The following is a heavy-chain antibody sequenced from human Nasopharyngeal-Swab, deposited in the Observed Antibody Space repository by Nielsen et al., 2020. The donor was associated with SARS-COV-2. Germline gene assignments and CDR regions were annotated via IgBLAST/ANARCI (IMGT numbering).Heavy chain of an antibody. CDR2: IHSDPSNT. CDR1: GFTFSSYA. V-gene: IGHV3-23*03. Sequence: GGSLRLSCAASGFTFSSYAMSWVRQAPGKGLEWVSVIHSDPSNTYYVDSVKGRFTISRDNSKKTLFLQMDSLRVEDTAVYYCAKVRSWRLDAFDSWGQETLVTVSS. CDR3: AKVRSWRLDAFDS. J-gene: IGHJ4*02. D-gene: IGHD6-13*01.